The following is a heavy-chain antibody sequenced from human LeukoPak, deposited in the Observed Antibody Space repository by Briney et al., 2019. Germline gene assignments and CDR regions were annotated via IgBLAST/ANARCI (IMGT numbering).Heavy chain of an antibody. V-gene: IGHV4-59*01. CDR3: ARGHNYSGSGSYYKGGWFDP. J-gene: IGHJ5*02. D-gene: IGHD3-10*01. CDR1: GDSITSFY. Sequence: SETLSLTCTVSGDSITSFYWNWIRQPPGKGLEWIGYIYYSGSTNYNPSLKSRVTISIDTSKNQFSLKLTSVTAADTAVYYCARGHNYSGSGSYYKGGWFDPWGQETLVTVSS. CDR2: IYYSGST.